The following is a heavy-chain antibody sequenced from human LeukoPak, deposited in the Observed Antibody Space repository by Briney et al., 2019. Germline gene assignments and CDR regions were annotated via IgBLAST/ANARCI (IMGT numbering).Heavy chain of an antibody. CDR1: GGSFSSYY. V-gene: IGHV4-59*01. CDR2: IYYSGST. J-gene: IGHJ4*02. Sequence: SETLSLTCTVAGGSFSSYYWSWIRQPPGKGLEWIGSIYYSGSTDYNPSLKSRVTISVDTSNKQFSLELSSVPAADTAVYYCARGRIARLPYFDYWGQGTLVTVSS. CDR3: ARGRIARLPYFDY. D-gene: IGHD5-18*01.